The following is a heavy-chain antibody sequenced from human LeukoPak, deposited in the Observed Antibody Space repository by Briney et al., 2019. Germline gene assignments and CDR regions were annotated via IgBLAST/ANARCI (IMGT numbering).Heavy chain of an antibody. J-gene: IGHJ4*02. Sequence: PGGSLRLSCAASGFTFSSYAMSWVRQAPGKGLEWVSVISGSGGSTYYADSVKGRFTISRDNSKNTLYLQMNSPRAEDTAVYYCAKDRASEYSSGWPFDYWGQGTLVTVSS. CDR3: AKDRASEYSSGWPFDY. V-gene: IGHV3-23*01. CDR2: ISGSGGST. CDR1: GFTFSSYA. D-gene: IGHD6-19*01.